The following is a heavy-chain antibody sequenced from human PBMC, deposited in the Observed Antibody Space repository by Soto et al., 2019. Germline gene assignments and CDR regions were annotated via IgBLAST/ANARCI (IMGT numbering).Heavy chain of an antibody. CDR2: ISPGSRYP. V-gene: IGHV3-11*06. CDR3: VRGGGGGLFDP. D-gene: IGHD2-15*01. J-gene: IGHJ5*02. CDR1: GFTFGDSY. Sequence: GGSLRLSCAGSGFTFGDSYRSWIRQAPGKGLEWLSYISPGSRYPAYADSVKGRFTISRDKAKRSLYLQMMSLTAEDTAIYYCVRGGGGGLFDPWGQGTMVTVSS.